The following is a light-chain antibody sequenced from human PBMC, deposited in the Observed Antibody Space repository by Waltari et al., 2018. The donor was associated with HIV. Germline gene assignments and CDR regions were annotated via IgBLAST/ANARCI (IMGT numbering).Light chain of an antibody. CDR2: TAS. V-gene: IGKV1-5*03. CDR3: QQYSTYVYT. CDR1: QSISSW. J-gene: IGKJ2*01. Sequence: DIQMTQSPSTLSASIGDRVTIRCRASQSISSWLAWYQQKPGKSPNLLIYTASTLKSGVPSRFSGGGSGTEFTLTISSLQADDFATYYCQQYSTYVYTFGQGTTLEIK.